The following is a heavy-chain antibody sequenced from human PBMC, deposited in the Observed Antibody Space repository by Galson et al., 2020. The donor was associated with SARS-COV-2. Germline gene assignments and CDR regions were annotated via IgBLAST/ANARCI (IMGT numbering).Heavy chain of an antibody. Sequence: SETLSLTCAVSGGSISSSNWWSWVRQPPGKGLEWIGDIYHSGSTNYNPSLKSRVTISVDKSKNQFSLKLSSVTAADTAVYYCARRGDDEQWLALGYWGQGTLVTVSS. J-gene: IGHJ4*02. V-gene: IGHV4-4*02. CDR2: IYHSGST. CDR1: GGSISSSNW. CDR3: ARRGDDEQWLALGY. D-gene: IGHD6-19*01.